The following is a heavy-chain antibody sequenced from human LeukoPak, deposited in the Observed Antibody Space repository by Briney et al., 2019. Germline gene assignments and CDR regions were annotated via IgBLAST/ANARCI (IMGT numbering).Heavy chain of an antibody. V-gene: IGHV1-2*02. J-gene: IGHJ3*02. CDR1: GYTFTGYY. CDR2: INPNSGGT. CDR3: ARDGGSLSSDAFDI. D-gene: IGHD3-10*01. Sequence: ASVKVSFKASGYTFTGYYMHWVRPAPGQGVEWMGWINPNSGGTNYAQKFQGRVTMTRDTSISTAYMELSRLRSDDTAVYYCARDGGSLSSDAFDIWGQGTMVTVSS.